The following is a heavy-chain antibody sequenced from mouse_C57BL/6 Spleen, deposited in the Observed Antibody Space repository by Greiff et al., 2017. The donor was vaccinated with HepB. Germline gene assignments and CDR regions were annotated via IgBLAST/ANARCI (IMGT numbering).Heavy chain of an antibody. CDR3: ARGPFRFAY. Sequence: EVKLQQSGLELVKPGASVKIPCKASGYTFTDYNMDWVKQSHGKSLEWIGDINPNNGGTIYNQKFKGKATLTVDKSSSTAYMELRSLTSEDTAVYYCARGPFRFAYWGQGTLVTVSA. J-gene: IGHJ3*01. V-gene: IGHV1-18*01. CDR2: INPNNGGT. CDR1: GYTFTDYN.